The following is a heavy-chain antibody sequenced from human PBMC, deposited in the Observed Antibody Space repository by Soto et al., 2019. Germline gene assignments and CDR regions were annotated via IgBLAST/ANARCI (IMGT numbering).Heavy chain of an antibody. CDR2: ISYDGYNK. CDR3: ARDRGGESYYYYGMDV. CDR1: GFTFSNYA. D-gene: IGHD3-10*01. Sequence: QVQLVESGGGVVQPGRSLRLSCAASGFTFSNYAMHWVRQAPGKGLEWVAVISYDGYNKHYADSVKGRFTISRDNSKNTLYLQMNSLRVEDTAAYYCARDRGGESYYYYGMDVWGQGTTVTVSS. V-gene: IGHV3-30-3*01. J-gene: IGHJ6*02.